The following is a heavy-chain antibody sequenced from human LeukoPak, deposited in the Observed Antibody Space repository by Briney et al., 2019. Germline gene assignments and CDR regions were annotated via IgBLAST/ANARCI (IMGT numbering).Heavy chain of an antibody. Sequence: GESLKISCKGSGYSFTSYWIGWVRQMPGKGLECMGIIYPGDSDTRYSPSFQGQVTISADKSISTAYLQWSSLKASDTAMYYCARHPEITMIPNWFDPWGQGTLVTVSS. CDR1: GYSFTSYW. V-gene: IGHV5-51*01. CDR3: ARHPEITMIPNWFDP. J-gene: IGHJ5*02. CDR2: IYPGDSDT. D-gene: IGHD3-22*01.